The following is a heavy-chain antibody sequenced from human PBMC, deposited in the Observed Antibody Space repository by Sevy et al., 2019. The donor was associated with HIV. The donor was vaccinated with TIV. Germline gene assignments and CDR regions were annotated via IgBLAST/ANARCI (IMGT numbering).Heavy chain of an antibody. CDR1: GFNIRTHW. D-gene: IGHD6-19*01. Sequence: GGSLRLSCAASGFNIRTHWMLWVRQAPGKGLEWVANINEDGSTKYYLDSVKGRFTISRDNAENSVFLQMNSLRVEDTAVYYCVRPLLKADNLWGQGTLVTVSS. CDR3: VRPLLKADNL. J-gene: IGHJ5*02. V-gene: IGHV3-7*01. CDR2: INEDGSTK.